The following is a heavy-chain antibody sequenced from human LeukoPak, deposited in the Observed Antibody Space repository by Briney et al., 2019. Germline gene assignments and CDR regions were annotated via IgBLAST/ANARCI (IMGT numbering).Heavy chain of an antibody. Sequence: ASVKVSCKASGYTFINYYMHWVRQAPGQGLEWMGIINPSGGSTSYAQKFQGRVTMTRDMSTSTVYMELSSLRSEDTAVYYCARAYYYDSSVSRFDPWGQGTLVTVSS. CDR3: ARAYYYDSSVSRFDP. V-gene: IGHV1-46*01. D-gene: IGHD3-22*01. CDR2: INPSGGST. CDR1: GYTFINYY. J-gene: IGHJ5*02.